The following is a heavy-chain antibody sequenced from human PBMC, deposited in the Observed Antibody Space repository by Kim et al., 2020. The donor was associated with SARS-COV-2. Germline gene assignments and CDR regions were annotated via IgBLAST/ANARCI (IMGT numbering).Heavy chain of an antibody. Sequence: TKYSQKFQGRVTITRDTSASTAYMELSSLRSEDTAVYYCARAPYGDYPDYWGQGTLVTVSS. V-gene: IGHV1-3*01. J-gene: IGHJ4*02. D-gene: IGHD4-17*01. CDR3: ARAPYGDYPDY. CDR2: T.